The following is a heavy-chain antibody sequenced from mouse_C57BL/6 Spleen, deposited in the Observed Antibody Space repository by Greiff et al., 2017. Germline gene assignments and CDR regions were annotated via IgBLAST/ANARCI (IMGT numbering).Heavy chain of an antibody. D-gene: IGHD1-1*01. J-gene: IGHJ1*03. Sequence: VKLQESGPGLVKPSQSLSLTCSVTGYSITSGYYWNWIRQFPGNKLEWMGYISYDGSNNYNPSLKNRISITRDTSKNQFFLKLNSVTTEDTATYYCARESDYYGSRPWYFDVWGTGTTVTVSS. CDR3: ARESDYYGSRPWYFDV. CDR1: GYSITSGYY. CDR2: ISYDGSN. V-gene: IGHV3-6*01.